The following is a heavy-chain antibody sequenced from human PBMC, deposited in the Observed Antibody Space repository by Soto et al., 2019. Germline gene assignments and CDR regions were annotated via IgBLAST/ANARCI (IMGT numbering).Heavy chain of an antibody. CDR1: GFTFSSYS. CDR3: ARAHYDSWSGYPTDYYYYGMDV. J-gene: IGHJ6*02. V-gene: IGHV3-21*01. CDR2: ISSSSSYI. Sequence: EVQLVESGGGLVKPGGSLRLSCAASGFTFSSYSMNWVRQAPGKGLEWVSSISSSSSYIYYADSVKGRFTISRDNAKNSLYLQMNSLRAEDTAVYYCARAHYDSWSGYPTDYYYYGMDVWGQGTTVTVSS. D-gene: IGHD3-3*01.